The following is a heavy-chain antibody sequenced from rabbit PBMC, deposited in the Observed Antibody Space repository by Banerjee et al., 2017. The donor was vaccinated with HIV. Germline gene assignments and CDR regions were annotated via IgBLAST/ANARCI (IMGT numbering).Heavy chain of an antibody. D-gene: IGHD4-1*01. CDR1: GFTFSSSYW. Sequence: QEQLEESGGDLVKPEGSLTLTCTASGFTFSSSYWICWVRQAPGKGLEWIACINSGSSGSTYYASWAKGRFSISRSTSLNTVTLQLTSLTAADTATYFCARDLAGVTGWNFGLWGPGTLV. V-gene: IGHV1S45*01. CDR2: INSGSSGST. CDR3: ARDLAGVTGWNFGL. J-gene: IGHJ4*01.